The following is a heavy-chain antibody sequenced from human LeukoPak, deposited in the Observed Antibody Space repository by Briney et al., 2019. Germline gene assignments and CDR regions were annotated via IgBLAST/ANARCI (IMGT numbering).Heavy chain of an antibody. J-gene: IGHJ3*02. D-gene: IGHD3-22*01. CDR1: GFTFSSYA. CDR3: ARVVYYYDSSGYPNAFDM. CDR2: IGRSGTTI. V-gene: IGHV3-48*04. Sequence: GGSLRLSCAASGFTFSSYAMSWVRQVPGKGLEWVSYIGRSGTTIHYADSVKGRFTISWDNAKKSLYLQMYSLRAEDTAVYYCARVVYYYDSSGYPNAFDMWGQGTMVTVSS.